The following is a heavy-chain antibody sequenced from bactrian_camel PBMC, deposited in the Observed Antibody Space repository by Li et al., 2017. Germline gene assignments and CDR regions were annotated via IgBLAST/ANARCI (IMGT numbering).Heavy chain of an antibody. CDR1: GDYYARWC. D-gene: IGHD3*01. V-gene: IGHV3S42*01. Sequence: VQLVESGGGSVQAGGSLTLSCAASGDYYARWCMGWFRQAPGKGGEGVAAIDEVGATTYADSVKGRFTISRDNTKSNMYLQLSNLSPEDTAMYYCAAGRGCSDCSRLEGVGYWGQGTQVTVS. CDR2: IDEVGAT. J-gene: IGHJ4*01. CDR3: AAGRGCSDCSRLEGVGY.